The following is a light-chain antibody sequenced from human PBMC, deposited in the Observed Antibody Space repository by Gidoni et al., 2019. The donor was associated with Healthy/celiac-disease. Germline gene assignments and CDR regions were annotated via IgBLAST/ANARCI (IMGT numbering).Light chain of an antibody. CDR1: QSVSSY. Sequence: IVLTQTPATLSLSPGERATLSCRASQSVSSYLAWDQQKPGQAPRLLIYDTSNRATGIPARFSGSGSETDFTLTISSLEPEDFAVYYCQQRSNWPPWITFGQGTRLEIK. J-gene: IGKJ5*01. CDR3: QQRSNWPPWIT. CDR2: DTS. V-gene: IGKV3-11*01.